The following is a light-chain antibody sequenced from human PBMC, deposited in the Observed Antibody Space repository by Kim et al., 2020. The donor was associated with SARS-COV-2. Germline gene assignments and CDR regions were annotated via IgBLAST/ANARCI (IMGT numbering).Light chain of an antibody. J-gene: IGLJ1*01. CDR1: SLRSDY. CDR3: NSRDSSGNHP. CDR2: GKN. Sequence: VAVGQTVRITCQGDSLRSDYASWYQQKPGQAPVLVIYGKNNRPSGIPDRFSGSSSGNTASLTITGAQAEDEADYYCNSRDSSGNHPFGTGTKVTVL. V-gene: IGLV3-19*01.